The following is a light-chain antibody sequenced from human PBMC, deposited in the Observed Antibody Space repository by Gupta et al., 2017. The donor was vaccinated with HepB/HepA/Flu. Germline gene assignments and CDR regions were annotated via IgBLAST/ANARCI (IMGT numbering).Light chain of an antibody. CDR1: QSLVDGDGNTF. J-gene: IGKJ2*01. CDR3: LQTTHWLYT. V-gene: IGKV2-30*01. Sequence: DVVMTQSPLFLPVTLGQPASISCRSSQSLVDGDGNTFLTWFQQRPGHSPRRLIYKVSNRDSGVPDRFSGSGSGTDFTLKISRVEADDVGVYYCLQTTHWLYTFGQGTKLEIK. CDR2: KVS.